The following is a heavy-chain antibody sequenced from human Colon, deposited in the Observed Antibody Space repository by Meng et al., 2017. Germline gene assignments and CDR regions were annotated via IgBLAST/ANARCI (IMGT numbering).Heavy chain of an antibody. CDR3: ASSDYYRSDY. J-gene: IGHJ4*02. CDR1: GGSISRSDW. D-gene: IGHD3-22*01. V-gene: IGHV4-4*02. Sequence: QVQLQESGPGLVKSSETLSLTCAVSGGSISRSDWWSGVRQPPGKGLEWIGETSHSGSTNYSPSLKSRVTISLDKSKNQLSLKLNSVTAADTAVYYCASSDYYRSDYWGQGTLVTVSS. CDR2: TSHSGST.